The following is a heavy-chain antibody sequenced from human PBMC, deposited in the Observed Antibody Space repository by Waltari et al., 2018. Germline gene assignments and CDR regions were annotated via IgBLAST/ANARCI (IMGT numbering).Heavy chain of an antibody. CDR2: IIPIFGTA. CDR1: LGPLSSFA. D-gene: IGHD1-26*01. J-gene: IGHJ3*02. V-gene: IGHV1-69*05. Sequence: QVQLVQSGVEVDKPDSSLKLPCHASLGPLSSFAISWVRPAPGQGVEWMGGIIPIFGTANYAQKFQGRVTITTDESTSTAYMELSSLRSEDTAVYYCASVSGSYWGAFDIWGQGTMVTVSS. CDR3: ASVSGSYWGAFDI.